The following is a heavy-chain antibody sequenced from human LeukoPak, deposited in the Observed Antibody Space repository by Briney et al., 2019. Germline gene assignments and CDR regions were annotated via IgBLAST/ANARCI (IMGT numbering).Heavy chain of an antibody. Sequence: ASVKVSCKASGYTFTSYGISWVRQAPGQGLEWMGWISAYNGNTNYAQKLQGRVTMTTDTSTSTAYMELRSLRSDDTAVYYCARGHYGDYSAFYYYYYYMDVWGKGTTVTVSS. CDR1: GYTFTSYG. D-gene: IGHD4-17*01. J-gene: IGHJ6*03. V-gene: IGHV1-18*01. CDR2: ISAYNGNT. CDR3: ARGHYGDYSAFYYYYYYMDV.